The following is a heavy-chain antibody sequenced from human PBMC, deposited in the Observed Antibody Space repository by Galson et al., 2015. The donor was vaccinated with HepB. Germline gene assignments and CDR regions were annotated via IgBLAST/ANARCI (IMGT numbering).Heavy chain of an antibody. D-gene: IGHD1-26*01. CDR1: GFAFSSYA. Sequence: SLRLSCAASGFAFSSYAMSWVRQAPGKGLEWVSAISGNGGSTYYADSVKGRFTISRDNSKNPLYLQMNSLRAEDTAVYYCAKDEWGHFDYWGQGTLVTVSS. CDR3: AKDEWGHFDY. CDR2: ISGNGGST. J-gene: IGHJ4*02. V-gene: IGHV3-23*01.